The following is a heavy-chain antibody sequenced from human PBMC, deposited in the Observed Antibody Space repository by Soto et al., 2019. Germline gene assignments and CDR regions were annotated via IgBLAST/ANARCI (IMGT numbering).Heavy chain of an antibody. V-gene: IGHV1-46*01. Sequence: QVQLVQSGAEVKKPGASVKISCKASGYTFIHYYIHWVRQAPGQGLEWMAIINPNGGSTNYAQKFQGRVTVTSDTSTTTVSMELNSLESDDTAMYFCARSLLKGDFWGQGTLVTVSS. J-gene: IGHJ4*02. D-gene: IGHD2-21*01. CDR3: ARSLLKGDF. CDR1: GYTFIHYY. CDR2: INPNGGST.